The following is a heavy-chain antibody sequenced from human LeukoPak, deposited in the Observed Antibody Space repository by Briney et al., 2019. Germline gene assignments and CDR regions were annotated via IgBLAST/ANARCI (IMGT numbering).Heavy chain of an antibody. D-gene: IGHD3-3*01. Sequence: PGGSLRLSCTASGFTFGDYAMSWVRQAPGQGLEWVGFIRSKAYGGTTEYAASVKGRFTISRDDSKSIAYLQMNSLKTEDTAVYYCTRGAGVIWGQGTMVTVSS. CDR3: TRGAGVI. CDR1: GFTFGDYA. CDR2: IRSKAYGGTT. J-gene: IGHJ3*02. V-gene: IGHV3-49*04.